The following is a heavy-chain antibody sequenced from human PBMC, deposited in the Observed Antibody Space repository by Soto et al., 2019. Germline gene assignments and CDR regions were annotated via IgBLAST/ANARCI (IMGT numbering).Heavy chain of an antibody. Sequence: QVQLVQSGDEVKKPGSSVKVSCKASGGTFSSYAISWVRQAPGQGIEWMGGIIPIFGTANYAQKFQGRVTMTADESTSTAYMELSSLRSENTAVYYCAGAYSSSYHWFDPWGQGTLVTVSS. V-gene: IGHV1-69*01. CDR3: AGAYSSSYHWFDP. CDR2: IIPIFGTA. J-gene: IGHJ5*02. CDR1: GGTFSSYA. D-gene: IGHD6-6*01.